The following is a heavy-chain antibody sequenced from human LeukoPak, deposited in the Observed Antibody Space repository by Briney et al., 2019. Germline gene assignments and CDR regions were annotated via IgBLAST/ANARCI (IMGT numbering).Heavy chain of an antibody. J-gene: IGHJ5*02. D-gene: IGHD1-1*01. CDR2: FYTSANT. CDR3: ARRRTGTTHNWFDP. V-gene: IGHV4-4*09. Sequence: SETLSLTCSVSGASIRSYFGSWIRQSPGRGLEWIGNFYTSANTIYNPSLQSRVTISVDTSKNEFSLRLTSVTAADTAVYYCARRRTGTTHNWFDPWGQGTLVSVSS. CDR1: GASIRSYF.